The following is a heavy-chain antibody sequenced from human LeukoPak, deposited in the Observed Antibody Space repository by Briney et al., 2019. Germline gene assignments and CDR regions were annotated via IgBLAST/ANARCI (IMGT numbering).Heavy chain of an antibody. D-gene: IGHD5-18*01. CDR1: GFTFSRYS. V-gene: IGHV3-21*04. J-gene: IGHJ5*02. Sequence: GGSLRLSCAASGFTFSRYSMNWVRQAPGKGLEWVSSISDDGKYIYYADSVKGRFSISRDNAKSSLYLQMNSLRAEDTAVYYCARGLYGYSFPARGIFDPWGQGTLVTVSS. CDR2: ISDDGKYI. CDR3: ARGLYGYSFPARGIFDP.